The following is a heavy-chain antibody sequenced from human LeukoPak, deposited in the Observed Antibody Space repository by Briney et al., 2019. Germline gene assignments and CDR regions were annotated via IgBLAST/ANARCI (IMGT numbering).Heavy chain of an antibody. CDR3: ARVLGGGSNLKEYDY. Sequence: ASVKVSCKASGYTFSDWPINWVRQAPGQGLEWMGWIDTNTGNPTYAQGFTGRFVFSLDTSVSTTYLQISSLKAEDTAVYYCARVLGGGSNLKEYDYWGQGTLVTVSS. J-gene: IGHJ4*02. V-gene: IGHV7-4-1*02. CDR1: GYTFSDWP. D-gene: IGHD4/OR15-4a*01. CDR2: IDTNTGNP.